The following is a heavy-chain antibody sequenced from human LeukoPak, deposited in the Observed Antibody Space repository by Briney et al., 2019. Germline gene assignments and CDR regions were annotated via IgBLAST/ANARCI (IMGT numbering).Heavy chain of an antibody. CDR3: ARQKLAAAAMGY. J-gene: IGHJ4*02. CDR1: GYTFTTYA. V-gene: IGHV7-4-1*02. D-gene: IGHD6-13*01. Sequence: ASVKVSCKASGYTFTTYAINWVRQAPGQGLEWMGWIDTSTGNPTYAQGFTEQFVFSLDTSVNTAYLQINSLKAEDTAMYYCARQKLAAAAMGYWGQGTLVTVSS. CDR2: IDTSTGNP.